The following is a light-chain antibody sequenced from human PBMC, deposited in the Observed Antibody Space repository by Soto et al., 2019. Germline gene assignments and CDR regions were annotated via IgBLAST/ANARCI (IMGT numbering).Light chain of an antibody. Sequence: EVVLTQSPATLSLSPGERATLSCRASQSVSSYLAWYQQKPGQAPRLLIYYASNRATGIPARFSGTGSGTDFTLTISSLQSEDFAVYYCQQYNNWPPLTFGGGTKVDIK. CDR1: QSVSSY. V-gene: IGKV3-11*01. J-gene: IGKJ4*01. CDR2: YAS. CDR3: QQYNNWPPLT.